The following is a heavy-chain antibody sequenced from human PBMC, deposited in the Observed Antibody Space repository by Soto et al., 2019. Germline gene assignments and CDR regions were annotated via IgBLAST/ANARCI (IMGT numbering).Heavy chain of an antibody. CDR3: ARERRGVVTNYFDY. CDR2: IKQDGSEK. V-gene: IGHV3-7*03. J-gene: IGHJ4*02. Sequence: GGSLRLSCAASGFTFSSYWMSWVRQAPGKGLEWVANIKQDGSEKYYVDSVKGRFTISRDNAKSSLYLQMNSLRAEDTAVYYCARERRGVVTNYFDYWGQGTLVTVSS. D-gene: IGHD3-3*01. CDR1: GFTFSSYW.